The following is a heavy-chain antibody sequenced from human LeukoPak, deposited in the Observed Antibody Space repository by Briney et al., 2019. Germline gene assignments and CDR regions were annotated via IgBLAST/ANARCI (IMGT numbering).Heavy chain of an antibody. J-gene: IGHJ4*02. CDR1: GGSISSYY. D-gene: IGHD1/OR15-1a*01. Sequence: SETLSLTCTVSGGSISSYYWSWIRQPPGKGLEWIGYIYYSGSTNYNPSLKSRVTISVDTSKNQFSLKLSSVTAADTAVYYCARGGTTWTYFDYWGQGTLVTVSS. CDR3: ARGGTTWTYFDY. V-gene: IGHV4-59*01. CDR2: IYYSGST.